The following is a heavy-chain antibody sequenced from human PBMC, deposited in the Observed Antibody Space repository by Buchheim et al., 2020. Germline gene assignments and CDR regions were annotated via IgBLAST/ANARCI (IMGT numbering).Heavy chain of an antibody. CDR3: ARDLTVYYSDHVSSLDY. CDR1: GFIFSDYT. J-gene: IGHJ4*02. CDR2: ISGTGGA. D-gene: IGHD4-17*01. V-gene: IGHV3-48*02. Sequence: EVQLVESGGGLVQPGGSLRLSCTASGFIFSDYTITWVRQAPGKGLEWLSYISGTGGAMYADSVKGRFTISRDNAKSSLYLQMNSLRDEDTAVYYCARDLTVYYSDHVSSLDYWGQGTL.